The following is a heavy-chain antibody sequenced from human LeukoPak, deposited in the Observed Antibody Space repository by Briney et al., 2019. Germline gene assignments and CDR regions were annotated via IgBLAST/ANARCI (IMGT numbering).Heavy chain of an antibody. CDR1: GYTFTSYG. V-gene: IGHV1-18*01. Sequence: WASVKVSCKASGYTFTSYGISWVRQAPGQGLEWMGWISAYNGNTNYAQKLQSRVTMTTDTSTSTAYMELRSLRSDDTAVYYCARGVTIFGVVITFNWFDPWGQGTLVTVSS. CDR2: ISAYNGNT. J-gene: IGHJ5*02. CDR3: ARGVTIFGVVITFNWFDP. D-gene: IGHD3-3*01.